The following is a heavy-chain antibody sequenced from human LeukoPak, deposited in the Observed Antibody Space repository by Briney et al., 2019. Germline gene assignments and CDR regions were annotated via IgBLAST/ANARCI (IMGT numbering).Heavy chain of an antibody. D-gene: IGHD5-24*01. CDR3: AKDLHYNDGRWEFDP. CDR2: ILGSGTT. CDR1: GFTFSSYS. J-gene: IGHJ5*02. V-gene: IGHV3-23*01. Sequence: GESLRLSCAASGFTFSSYSTNWVREAPGKGVEWVAGILGSGTTYYSDSVKGRFAISKDNSKKMVYLQMNSLRVEDTAIYYCAKDLHYNDGRWEFDPWGQGTLVTVSS.